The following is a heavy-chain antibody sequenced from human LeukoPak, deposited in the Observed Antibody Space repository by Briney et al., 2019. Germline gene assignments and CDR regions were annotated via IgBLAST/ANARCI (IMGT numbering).Heavy chain of an antibody. J-gene: IGHJ6*03. V-gene: IGHV3-20*04. Sequence: PGGSLRLSCAASGFTFDDYGMSWVRQAPGKGLEWVSGINWNGGSTGYADSVKGRFTISRDNAKNSPYLQMNSLRAEDTALYYCARYGMVRGVISNYYYYYYMDVWGKGTTVTVSS. CDR2: INWNGGST. CDR3: ARYGMVRGVISNYYYYYYMDV. D-gene: IGHD3-10*01. CDR1: GFTFDDYG.